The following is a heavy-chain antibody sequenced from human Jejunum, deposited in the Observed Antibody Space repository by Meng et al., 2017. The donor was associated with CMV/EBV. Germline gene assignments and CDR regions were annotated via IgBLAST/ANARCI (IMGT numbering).Heavy chain of an antibody. D-gene: IGHD6-13*01. J-gene: IGHJ4*02. Sequence: QVQLHASGPGLVKPSQTLSLTCTVSGDSIGSGPHYWSWIRQNPEKGLEWIGNIYYSGSRFYNPSLKSRLSISVDTSRNQFSLDLNSVTAADTAIYYRARVTAPAGRVVGYLDYWGQGILVTVSS. CDR2: IYYSGSR. CDR1: GDSIGSGPHY. CDR3: ARVTAPAGRVVGYLDY. V-gene: IGHV4-31*03.